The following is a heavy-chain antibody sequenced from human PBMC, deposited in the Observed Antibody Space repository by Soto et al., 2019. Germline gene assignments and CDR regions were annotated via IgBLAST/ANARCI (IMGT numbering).Heavy chain of an antibody. CDR1: GYTFTSYG. J-gene: IGHJ4*02. CDR3: ARDRLGATGDY. Sequence: ASVKVSCKASGYTFTSYGISWVRQAPGQGLEWMGWISAYNANTNYAQKLQGRVTMTADTSTSTSYMELRSLRSDDTAVYFCARDRLGATGDYWGQGTLVTVSS. CDR2: ISAYNANT. D-gene: IGHD1-26*01. V-gene: IGHV1-18*01.